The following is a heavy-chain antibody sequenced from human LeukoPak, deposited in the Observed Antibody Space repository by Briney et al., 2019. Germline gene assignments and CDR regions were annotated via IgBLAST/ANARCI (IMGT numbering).Heavy chain of an antibody. CDR2: IKSKADRGTA. Sequence: GGSLRLSCAGSGFTFSNAWISWVRQAPGKGLEWVGRIKSKADRGTADYAAPVKGRFTISRDDSKNTLYLRMDSLETKDTAVNHCTTVSSPITMIANDYWGQGTLVTVSS. D-gene: IGHD3-22*01. V-gene: IGHV3-15*01. J-gene: IGHJ4*02. CDR3: TTVSSPITMIANDY. CDR1: GFTFSNAW.